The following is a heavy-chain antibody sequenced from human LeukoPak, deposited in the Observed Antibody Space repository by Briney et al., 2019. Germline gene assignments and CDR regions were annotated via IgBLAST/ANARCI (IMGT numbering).Heavy chain of an antibody. CDR1: GFTLTDY. CDR3: ARADSVPAGDYHYWYMDV. D-gene: IGHD2-2*01. CDR2: IKPNSGDT. V-gene: IGHV1-2*02. Sequence: GASVTVSCKASGFTLTDYIHWVRQDPRQGLQWMGWIKPNSGDTDYAQKFQGRVTMTRDPSISTVYMELSSLRSADTAVYYCARADSVPAGDYHYWYMDVWGKGTTVTVSS. J-gene: IGHJ6*03.